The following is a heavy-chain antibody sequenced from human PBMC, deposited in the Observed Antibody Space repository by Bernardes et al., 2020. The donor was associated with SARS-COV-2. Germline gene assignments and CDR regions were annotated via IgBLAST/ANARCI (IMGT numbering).Heavy chain of an antibody. CDR1: GFTFSSSW. V-gene: IGHV3-7*01. D-gene: IGHD6-13*01. CDR3: ARVSGSSWYFDL. Sequence: GSLRLSCAASGFTFSSSWMSWVRQAPGKGLEWVANIKQDGNEKYYVDSVKGRFTISRDNAKNSLYLQMNSLRAEDTAVYYCARVSGSSWYFDLWGRGTLVTVSS. J-gene: IGHJ2*01. CDR2: IKQDGNEK.